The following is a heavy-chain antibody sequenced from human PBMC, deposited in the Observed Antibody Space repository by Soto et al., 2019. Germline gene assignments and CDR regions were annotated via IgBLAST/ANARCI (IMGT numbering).Heavy chain of an antibody. CDR3: ARAPYDYVWGSYRYYYYYGMDV. Sequence: EVQLVESGGGLVQPGGSLRLSCAASGFTVSSNYMSWVRQAPGKGLEWVSVIYSGGSTYYADSVKGRFTISRDNSKNTLYLQINSLRAEDTAVYYCARAPYDYVWGSYRYYYYYGMDVWGQGTTVTVSS. V-gene: IGHV3-66*01. CDR1: GFTVSSNY. D-gene: IGHD3-16*02. CDR2: IYSGGST. J-gene: IGHJ6*02.